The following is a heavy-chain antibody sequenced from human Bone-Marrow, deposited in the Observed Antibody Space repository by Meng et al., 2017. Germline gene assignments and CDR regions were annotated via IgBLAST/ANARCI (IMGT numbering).Heavy chain of an antibody. CDR2: IIPIFGTA. D-gene: IGHD2-15*01. CDR1: GGTFSSYA. Sequence: SVKVSCKASGGTFSSYAISWVRQAPGQGLEWMGGIIPIFGTANYAQKSQGRVTITSDESTSTAYMELSSLRSEDTAVYYCARGYCSGGSCYRLIYYYYYGMDVWGQGTTVTVSS. CDR3: ARGYCSGGSCYRLIYYYYYGMDV. J-gene: IGHJ6*02. V-gene: IGHV1-69*13.